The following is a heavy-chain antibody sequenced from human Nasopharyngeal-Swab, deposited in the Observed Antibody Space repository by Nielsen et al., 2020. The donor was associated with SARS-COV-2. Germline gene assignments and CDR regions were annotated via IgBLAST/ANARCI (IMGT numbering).Heavy chain of an antibody. CDR1: GFTFSSYG. CDR3: ARDLGATLDV. J-gene: IGHJ4*02. CDR2: IWYDGSNK. V-gene: IGHV3-33*01. Sequence: GESLKITCAASGFTFSSYGMHWVRQAPGKGLEWVAVIWYDGSNKYYADSVKGRFTISRDNSKNTLYLQMNSLRAEDTAVYYCARDLGATLDVWGQGTLVTVSS. D-gene: IGHD1-26*01.